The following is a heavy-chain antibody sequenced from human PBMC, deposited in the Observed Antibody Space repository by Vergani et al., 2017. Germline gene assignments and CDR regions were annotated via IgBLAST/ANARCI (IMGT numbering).Heavy chain of an antibody. J-gene: IGHJ6*03. CDR3: ARGGGYCSGGSCYRQPMDL. CDR2: ISSSGSTI. Sequence: EVQLVESGGGLVQPGGSLRLSCAASGFTFSSYEMNWVRQAPGKGLEWVSYISSSGSTIYYADSVKGRFTISRDNAKNSLYLQMNSLRAEDTAVYYCARGGGYCSGGSCYRQPMDLWGKGTTVTVSS. V-gene: IGHV3-48*03. CDR1: GFTFSSYE. D-gene: IGHD2-15*01.